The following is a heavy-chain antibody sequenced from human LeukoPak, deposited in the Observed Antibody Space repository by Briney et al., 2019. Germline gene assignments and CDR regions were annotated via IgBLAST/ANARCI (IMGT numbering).Heavy chain of an antibody. D-gene: IGHD4-23*01. CDR1: GFTFSAHW. V-gene: IGHV3-7*01. J-gene: IGHJ4*02. Sequence: PGGSLRLSCAASGFTFSAHWMTWVRQAPGKGLEWVANIKQDGSEKYYVDSVKGRFTISRDNAKNSLYLQMNSLRAEDTAVYFCVRAIGSNTLWGQGTLVTVSS. CDR2: IKQDGSEK. CDR3: VRAIGSNTL.